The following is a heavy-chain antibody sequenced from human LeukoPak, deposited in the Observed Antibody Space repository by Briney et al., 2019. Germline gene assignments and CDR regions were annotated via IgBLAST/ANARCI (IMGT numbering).Heavy chain of an antibody. CDR3: ARTKYQLPFDI. J-gene: IGHJ3*02. V-gene: IGHV1-18*01. Sequence: ASVKVSCKASGYTFTTYGISWVRQAPGQGLEWMGWISTYIDNTKYAHKFQGRVTMTTDTSTSTAYMELSRLRSDDTAVYYCARTKYQLPFDIWGQGTMVTVSS. CDR2: ISTYIDNT. D-gene: IGHD2-2*01. CDR1: GYTFTTYG.